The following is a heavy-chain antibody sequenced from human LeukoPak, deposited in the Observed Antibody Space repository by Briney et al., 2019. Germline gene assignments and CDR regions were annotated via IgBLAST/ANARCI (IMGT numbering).Heavy chain of an antibody. Sequence: GGSLRLSCAASGFTFSDYWMHWVRQVPGKGLVWVSRINSGGSRTTYADSVKGRFTISRDNAKNTLYLQIDSLRAEDTGVYYCARSNQDDDYWGQGTLVTVSS. CDR1: GFTFSDYW. CDR2: INSGGSRT. D-gene: IGHD1-1*01. CDR3: ARSNQDDDY. J-gene: IGHJ4*02. V-gene: IGHV3-74*01.